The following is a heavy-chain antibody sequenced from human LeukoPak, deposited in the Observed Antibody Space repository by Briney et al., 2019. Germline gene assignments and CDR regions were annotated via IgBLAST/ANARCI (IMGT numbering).Heavy chain of an antibody. CDR2: INPASGDT. CDR3: SKSGLGGLDSTAYRFLEH. V-gene: IGHV1-2*02. Sequence: ASVMVSCKASGYSFTGHYLYWVRQAPGQGLEWMGWINPASGDTEYAQIFQGRVSMTTDTSNNTAYMELTGLISDDTAVYYCSKSGLGGLDSTAYRFLEHWGQGTLIAVSS. J-gene: IGHJ4*02. D-gene: IGHD3-22*01. CDR1: GYSFTGHY.